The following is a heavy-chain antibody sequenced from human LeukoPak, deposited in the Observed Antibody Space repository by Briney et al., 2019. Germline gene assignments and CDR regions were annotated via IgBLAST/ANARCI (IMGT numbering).Heavy chain of an antibody. CDR3: ARDLGSTSPQRYYYYYMDV. CDR1: RFTFSSYE. Sequence: GGSLRLSCAASRFTFSSYEMNWARQAPGKGLEWVANIKQDGSEKYYVDSVKGRFTISRDNAKNSLYLQMNSLRAEDTAVYYCARDLGSTSPQRYYYYYMDVWGKGTTVTVSS. V-gene: IGHV3-7*01. J-gene: IGHJ6*03. CDR2: IKQDGSEK. D-gene: IGHD2-2*01.